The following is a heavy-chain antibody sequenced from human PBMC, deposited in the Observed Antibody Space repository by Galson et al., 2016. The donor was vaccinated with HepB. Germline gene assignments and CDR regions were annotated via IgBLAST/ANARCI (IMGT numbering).Heavy chain of an antibody. V-gene: IGHV3-72*01. CDR1: GFIISDHH. CDR2: SRNKAVSYTT. J-gene: IGHJ6*02. D-gene: IGHD3-3*01. Sequence: LRLSCAASGFIISDHHMDWVRQAPGKGLEWVGRSRNKAVSYTTEAAASVKGRFTISRDDSKNSLYLQMNSLKPEDTAVYFCTRGFPRRPPFYYYYGMDVWGQGTTVTVSS. CDR3: TRGFPRRPPFYYYYGMDV.